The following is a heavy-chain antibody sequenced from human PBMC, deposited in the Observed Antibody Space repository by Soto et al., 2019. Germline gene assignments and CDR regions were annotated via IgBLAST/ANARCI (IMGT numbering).Heavy chain of an antibody. Sequence: PGGSLRLSCAASGFTFSSYGMHWVRQAPGKGLEWVAVIWYDGSNKYYADSVKGRFTISRDNSKNTLYLQMNGLRAEDTAVYYCARDSSPETLDYWGQGTLVTVSS. CDR2: IWYDGSNK. CDR1: GFTFSSYG. J-gene: IGHJ4*02. V-gene: IGHV3-33*01. CDR3: ARDSSPETLDY.